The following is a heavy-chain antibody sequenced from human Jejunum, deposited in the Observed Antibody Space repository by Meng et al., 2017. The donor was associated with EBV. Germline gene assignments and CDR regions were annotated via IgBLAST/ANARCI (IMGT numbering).Heavy chain of an antibody. CDR2: INNDGSDT. J-gene: IGHJ5*02. V-gene: IGHV3-74*01. CDR1: GFMFSNYW. Sequence: EELLVESGGGSVQPGGSLRLSCAASGFMFSNYWMHWVRQVPGKGLVWVSRINNDGSDTIYADSVKGRFTTSRDNAKNTLYLQMNSLRIEDTAVYFCARDKPHNWFDPWGQGTLVTVSS. CDR3: ARDKPHNWFDP.